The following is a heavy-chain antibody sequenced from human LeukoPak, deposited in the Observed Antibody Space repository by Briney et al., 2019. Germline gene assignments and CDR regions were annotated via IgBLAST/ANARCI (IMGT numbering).Heavy chain of an antibody. CDR2: LSGGGGGT. D-gene: IGHD3-22*01. J-gene: IGHJ5*02. CDR1: GFTLSNYA. Sequence: GGSLRLSCAASGFTLSNYAVTWVRQAPGKGLEWVSGLSGGGGGTYYADSVKGRFTISRDNSKNTLYLQMLSLRADDTALYYCAKVSSYDTSGHHDHWGQGTQVTVSS. V-gene: IGHV3-23*01. CDR3: AKVSSYDTSGHHDH.